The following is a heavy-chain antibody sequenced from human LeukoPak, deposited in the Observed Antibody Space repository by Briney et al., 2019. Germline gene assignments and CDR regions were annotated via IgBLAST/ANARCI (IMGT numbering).Heavy chain of an antibody. CDR2: IYTSGST. CDR3: AREKDGDYVY. Sequence: SETLSLTCTLSGGSISGGSYYWSWIRQPAGKGLEWIGRIYTSGSTNYNPSLKSRVTISVDTSKNQFSLKLSSVTAADTAVYYCAREKDGDYVYWGQGTLVTVSS. J-gene: IGHJ4*02. V-gene: IGHV4-61*02. D-gene: IGHD4-17*01. CDR1: GGSISGGSYY.